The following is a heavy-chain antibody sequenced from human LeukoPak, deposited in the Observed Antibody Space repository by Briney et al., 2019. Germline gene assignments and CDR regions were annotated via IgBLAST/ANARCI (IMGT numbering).Heavy chain of an antibody. V-gene: IGHV3-23*01. D-gene: IGHD2-2*01. CDR3: AKDRSCSGSSCNVGS. CDR1: GFTFSSFA. Sequence: GGSLRLSCAASGFTFSSFAKSWVRQAPGKGLEWVSAISGSGGSTYYADSVKGRFTISRDNSKNTLFLQMNSLRAEDTAVYYCAKDRSCSGSSCNVGSWGQGTMVTVSS. J-gene: IGHJ3*01. CDR2: ISGSGGST.